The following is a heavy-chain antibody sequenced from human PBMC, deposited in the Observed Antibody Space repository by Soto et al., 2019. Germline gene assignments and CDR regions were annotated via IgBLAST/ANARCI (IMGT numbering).Heavy chain of an antibody. CDR2: ISSSGTTI. CDR1: GFTFSSYS. Sequence: GGSLRLSCAASGFTFSSYSMNWVRQAPGKGLEWVSYISSSGTTIYYADSVKGRFTISKDNSKNTLYLQMNSLRAEDTAVYYCAKDLTTTTLAFDYWGQGTLVTVSS. CDR3: AKDLTTTTLAFDY. D-gene: IGHD1-26*01. J-gene: IGHJ4*02. V-gene: IGHV3-48*01.